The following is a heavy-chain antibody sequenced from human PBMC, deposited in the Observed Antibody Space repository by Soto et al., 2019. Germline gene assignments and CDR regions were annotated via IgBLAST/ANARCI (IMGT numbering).Heavy chain of an antibody. Sequence: GSLRLSCAASGFTFSSYAMSWVRQAPGKGLEWVSAISGSGGSTYYADSVKGRFTISRDNSKNTLYLQMNSLRAEDTAVYYCAKGEEWELRLGYFDYWGQGTLVTVSS. CDR2: ISGSGGST. CDR1: GFTFSSYA. J-gene: IGHJ4*02. CDR3: AKGEEWELRLGYFDY. D-gene: IGHD1-26*01. V-gene: IGHV3-23*01.